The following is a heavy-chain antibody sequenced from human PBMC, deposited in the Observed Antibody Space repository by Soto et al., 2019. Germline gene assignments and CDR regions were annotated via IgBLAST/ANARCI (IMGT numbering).Heavy chain of an antibody. J-gene: IGHJ5*02. CDR3: AIGHSGAATYRFDP. Sequence: GGSLRLSCAASGFTFSSYGMHWVRQAPGKGLEWVAVISYDGSNKYYADSVKGRFTISRDNSKNTLYLQMNSLRAEDTAVYYCAIGHSGAATYRFDPWARGTLVPVSS. D-gene: IGHD6-25*01. CDR2: ISYDGSNK. V-gene: IGHV3-30*03. CDR1: GFTFSSYG.